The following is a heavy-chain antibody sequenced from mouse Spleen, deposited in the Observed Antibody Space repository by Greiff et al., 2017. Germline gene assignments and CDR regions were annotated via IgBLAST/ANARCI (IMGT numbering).Heavy chain of an antibody. J-gene: IGHJ4*01. Sequence: VQLQQSGAELVRPGTSVKVSCKASGYAFTNYLIEWVKQRPGQGLEWIGVINPGSGGTNYNEKFKGKATLTADKSSSTAYMQLSSLTSDDSAVYFCARLDDPYAMDYWGQGTSVTVSS. CDR2: INPGSGGT. CDR3: ARLDDPYAMDY. V-gene: IGHV1-54*01. CDR1: GYAFTNYL. D-gene: IGHD2-3*01.